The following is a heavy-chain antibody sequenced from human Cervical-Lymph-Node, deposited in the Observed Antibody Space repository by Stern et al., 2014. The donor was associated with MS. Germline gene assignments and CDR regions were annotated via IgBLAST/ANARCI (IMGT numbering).Heavy chain of an antibody. CDR3: ARQGCATTSCHTIDS. J-gene: IGHJ4*02. V-gene: IGHV5-51*01. CDR1: GYSFTNSW. Sequence: VQLVQSGAEVKKPGQSLKISCKGSGYSFTNSWIGWVRQMPGKGLELMGIISPVDSETRYSPSFQGQVTISVDKSINPAYVQWTSLEASDTAMYYCARQGCATTSCHTIDSWGQGTLITVSS. CDR2: ISPVDSET. D-gene: IGHD2-2*02.